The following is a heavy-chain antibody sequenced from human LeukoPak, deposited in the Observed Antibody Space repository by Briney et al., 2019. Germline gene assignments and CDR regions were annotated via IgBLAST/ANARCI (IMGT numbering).Heavy chain of an antibody. CDR2: IYYSGST. D-gene: IGHD3-22*01. CDR3: ASTVYYDSSGYLSWFDP. V-gene: IGHV4-59*12. CDR1: GGSISSYY. Sequence: SETLSLTCTVSGGSISSYYWSWIRQPPGKRLEWIGYIYYSGSTNYNPSLKSRVTISVDTSKNQFSLKLSSVTAADTAVYYCASTVYYDSSGYLSWFDPWGQGTLVTVSS. J-gene: IGHJ5*02.